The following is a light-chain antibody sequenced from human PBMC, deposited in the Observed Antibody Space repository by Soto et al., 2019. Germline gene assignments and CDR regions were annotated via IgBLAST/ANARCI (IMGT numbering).Light chain of an antibody. CDR1: QDISNY. J-gene: IGKJ1*01. Sequence: DIQMTQSPSSLSASVGDRVTITCRATQDISNYLALYQQKPGKVTNLLIYAASTLQSGVPSRFSGSGSGTDFTLTISSLQPEDVATYYCQKYNSAPPWTFGQGTKVEI. CDR2: AAS. V-gene: IGKV1-27*01. CDR3: QKYNSAPPWT.